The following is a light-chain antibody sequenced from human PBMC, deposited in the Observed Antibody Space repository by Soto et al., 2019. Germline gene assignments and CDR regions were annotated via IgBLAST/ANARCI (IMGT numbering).Light chain of an antibody. CDR1: SSDVGGYDY. V-gene: IGLV2-14*01. CDR2: EVT. CDR3: SAYTITRTYI. J-gene: IGLJ1*01. Sequence: QSALTQPASVSGSPGQSITISCTGTSSDVGGYDYVSWYQQHPDKAPKFMIYEVTNRPSGVSHRFSGSKSGNTASLTISGLQDEDEADYYCSAYTITRTYIFGTGTKVTVL.